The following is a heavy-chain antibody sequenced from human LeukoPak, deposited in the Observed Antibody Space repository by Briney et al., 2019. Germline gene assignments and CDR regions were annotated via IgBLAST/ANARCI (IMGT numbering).Heavy chain of an antibody. V-gene: IGHV1-2*02. Sequence: GASVTVSCKASGYTFTGYYMHWVRQAPGQGLEWMGWINPNSGGTNYAQKFQGRVTMTRDTSISTAYMELSRLRSDDTAVYYCARDSGVAAATGGNWFDPWGQGTLVTVSS. J-gene: IGHJ5*02. CDR3: ARDSGVAAATGGNWFDP. CDR2: INPNSGGT. D-gene: IGHD6-13*01. CDR1: GYTFTGYY.